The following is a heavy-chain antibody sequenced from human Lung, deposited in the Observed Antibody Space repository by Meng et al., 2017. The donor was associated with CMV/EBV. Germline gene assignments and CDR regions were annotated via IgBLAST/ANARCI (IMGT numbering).Heavy chain of an antibody. CDR3: ARGGAYHDFWTAKEGGYYYYGMDV. J-gene: IGHJ6*02. D-gene: IGHD3/OR15-3a*01. CDR1: GFSIRDYW. Sequence: GESLKISCAASGFSIRDYWMSWVRQAPGKGLEWVANINQDASERYYVDSVKGRFTISRDNAENSLYLQMSSLRVGDTAIYYCARGGAYHDFWTAKEGGYYYYGMDVXGQGXTVTVSS. CDR2: INQDASER. V-gene: IGHV3-7*04.